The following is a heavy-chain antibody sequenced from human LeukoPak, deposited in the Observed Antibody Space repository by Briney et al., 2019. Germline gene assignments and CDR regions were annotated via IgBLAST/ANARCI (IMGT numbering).Heavy chain of an antibody. J-gene: IGHJ4*02. D-gene: IGHD2-15*01. V-gene: IGHV1-2*02. Sequence: ASVKVSCKASGYTFTGYYMHWVRQAPGQGLEWMGWINPNSGGTNYAQKFQGRVTMTRDTSISTAYMELSRLRSDDTAVYYCARDTGYCSGGSCPFDFYYWGQGTLVTVSS. CDR1: GYTFTGYY. CDR3: ARDTGYCSGGSCPFDFYY. CDR2: INPNSGGT.